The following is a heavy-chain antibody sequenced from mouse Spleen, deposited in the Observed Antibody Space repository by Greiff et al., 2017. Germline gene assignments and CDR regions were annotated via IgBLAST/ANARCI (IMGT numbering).Heavy chain of an antibody. J-gene: IGHJ3*01. CDR2: ISSGGGST. Sequence: EVQGVESGGGLVKLGGSLKLSCAASGFTFSSYYMSWVRQTPEKRLEWVATISSGGGSTYYPDSVKGRFTISRDNAKNTLYLQMSSLNSEDTAVYYCAREKGLDYRYDWFAYWGQGTLVTVSA. CDR1: GFTFSSYY. V-gene: IGHV5-12-1*01. CDR3: AREKGLDYRYDWFAY. D-gene: IGHD2-14*01.